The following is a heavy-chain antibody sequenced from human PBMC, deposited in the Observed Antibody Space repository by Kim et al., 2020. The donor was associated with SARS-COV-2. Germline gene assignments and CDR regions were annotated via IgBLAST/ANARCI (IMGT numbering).Heavy chain of an antibody. Sequence: GGSLRLSCEASGFTFDDYAMHWVRQAPGKGLEWVSGINWNSGHIGYADSVKGRFTISRDNAKNSLSLEMNRLRPEDTALYYCAKDSTRNGPFTYYYGSGSEGMDVWGQGTTVTVSS. V-gene: IGHV3-9*01. CDR3: AKDSTRNGPFTYYYGSGSEGMDV. D-gene: IGHD3-10*01. CDR1: GFTFDDYA. J-gene: IGHJ6*02. CDR2: INWNSGHI.